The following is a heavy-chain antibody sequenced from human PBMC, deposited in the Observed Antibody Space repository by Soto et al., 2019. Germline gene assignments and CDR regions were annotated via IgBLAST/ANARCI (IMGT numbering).Heavy chain of an antibody. V-gene: IGHV1-3*01. Sequence: GASVKVSCKASGYTFTSYAMHWVRQAPGQRLEWMGWINAGNGNTKYSQKFQGRVTITRDTSASTAYMELSSLRSEDTAVYYCARDARSSGWSLHYGYWGQGTLVTVSS. CDR1: GYTFTSYA. CDR3: ARDARSSGWSLHYGY. J-gene: IGHJ4*02. CDR2: INAGNGNT. D-gene: IGHD6-19*01.